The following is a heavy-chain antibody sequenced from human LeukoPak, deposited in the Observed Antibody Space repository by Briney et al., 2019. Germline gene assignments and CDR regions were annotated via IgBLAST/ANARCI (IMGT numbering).Heavy chain of an antibody. CDR1: GYTFTSYG. CDR2: ISAYNGNT. Sequence: ASVKVSCKASGYTFTSYGISWVRQAPGQGLEWMGWISAYNGNTNYAQKLQGRVTMTTDTSTSTAYMELRSLRSDDTAVYYCARDYRIVLTVYANYYMDVWGKGTTVTVSS. D-gene: IGHD2-8*01. J-gene: IGHJ6*03. V-gene: IGHV1-18*01. CDR3: ARDYRIVLTVYANYYMDV.